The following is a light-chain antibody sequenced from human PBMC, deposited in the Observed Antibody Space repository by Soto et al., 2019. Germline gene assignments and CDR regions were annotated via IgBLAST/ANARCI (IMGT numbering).Light chain of an antibody. J-gene: IGLJ2*01. V-gene: IGLV1-51*01. CDR3: GTWDSSLSADVV. CDR1: SSNIGNNY. CDR2: DNN. Sequence: QSVLTQPPSVSAAPGQKVTISCSGSSSNIGNNYVSWYQQLPGTAPKLLNDNNKRPSGIPDRFSGSKSGTSATLGITGLQTGDEADYYCGTWDSSLSADVVFGGGTQLTVL.